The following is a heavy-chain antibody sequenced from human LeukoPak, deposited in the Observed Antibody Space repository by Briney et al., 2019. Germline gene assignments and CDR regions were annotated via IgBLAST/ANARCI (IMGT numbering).Heavy chain of an antibody. CDR3: APLLSLGNSGRVTYYFDY. V-gene: IGHV3-30*03. CDR2: ISYDGSNK. Sequence: GGSLRLSCAASGFTFSSYGMHWVRQAPGKGLEWVAVISYDGSNKYYADSVKGRFTISRDNSKNTLYLQMNSLRAEDTAVYYCAPLLSLGNSGRVTYYFDYWGQGTLVTVSS. J-gene: IGHJ4*02. CDR1: GFTFSSYG. D-gene: IGHD5-12*01.